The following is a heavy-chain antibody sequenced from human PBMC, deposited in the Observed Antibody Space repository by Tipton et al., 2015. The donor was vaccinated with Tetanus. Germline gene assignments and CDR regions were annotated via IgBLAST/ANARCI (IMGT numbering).Heavy chain of an antibody. CDR3: ARSRGSYYYYYGMDV. CDR2: IYYSGST. J-gene: IGHJ6*02. Sequence: LRLSCTVSGGSISSGDYYWSWIRQPPGKGLEWIGYIYYSGSTYYNPSLKSRVTISVDTSKNQFSLKLSSVTAADTAVYYCARSRGSYYYYYGMDVWGQGTTVTVSS. V-gene: IGHV4-30-4*01. CDR1: GGSISSGDYY.